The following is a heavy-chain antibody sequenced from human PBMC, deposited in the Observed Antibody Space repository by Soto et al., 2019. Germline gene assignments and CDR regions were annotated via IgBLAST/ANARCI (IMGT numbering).Heavy chain of an antibody. V-gene: IGHV4-31*03. D-gene: IGHD1-1*01. J-gene: IGHJ5*02. CDR1: GGSISSGGYY. CDR3: ARGRRDRTFYNWFDP. CDR2: IYYSGST. Sequence: QVQLQESGPGLVKPSQTLSLTCTVSGGSISSGGYYWSWIRQHPGKGLEWIGYIYYSGSTYYNPSLKSRVTISVDTSKNQFSLKLSSVTAADTAVYYCARGRRDRTFYNWFDPWGQGTLVTVSS.